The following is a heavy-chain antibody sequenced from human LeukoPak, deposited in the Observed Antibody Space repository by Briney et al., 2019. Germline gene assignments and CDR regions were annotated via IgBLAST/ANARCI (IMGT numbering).Heavy chain of an antibody. CDR2: ITSSGETT. Sequence: GGSLRLSCAASGSIPFNSYSMSWVRQAPGKGLEWVSAITSSGETTYYADSVKGRFTISRDNSKNMVYLQMNSLRAEDAATYYCAEMQGYFDYWGQGSLVTVSS. V-gene: IGHV3-23*01. J-gene: IGHJ4*02. CDR3: AEMQGYFDY. CDR1: GSIPFNSYS.